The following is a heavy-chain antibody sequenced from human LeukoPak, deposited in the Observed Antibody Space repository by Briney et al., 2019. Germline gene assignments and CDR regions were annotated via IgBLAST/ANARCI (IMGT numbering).Heavy chain of an antibody. V-gene: IGHV3-23*01. CDR1: GFTFSSYA. CDR2: IRGNGGTT. CDR3: AKSSREYSGYYFDY. D-gene: IGHD5-12*01. Sequence: GGSLRLSCAASGFTFSSYAMGWVRQAPGKGLEWVSSIRGNGGTTYYADSVQGRFTISRDNSKNTLCLQMNRLRAEDTAVYHRAKSSREYSGYYFDYWGQGTLVTVSS. J-gene: IGHJ4*02.